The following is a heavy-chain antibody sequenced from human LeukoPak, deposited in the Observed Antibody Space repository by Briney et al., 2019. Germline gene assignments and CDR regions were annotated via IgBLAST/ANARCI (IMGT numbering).Heavy chain of an antibody. Sequence: SETLSLTCTVSGGSISSYYWSWIRPPPGKGLEWIGYIYYSGSTNYNPSLKSRVTISVDTSKNQFSLKLSSVTAADTAVYYCARATQLADAFDIWGQGTMVTVSS. CDR1: GGSISSYY. CDR3: ARATQLADAFDI. D-gene: IGHD6-13*01. J-gene: IGHJ3*02. V-gene: IGHV4-59*01. CDR2: IYYSGST.